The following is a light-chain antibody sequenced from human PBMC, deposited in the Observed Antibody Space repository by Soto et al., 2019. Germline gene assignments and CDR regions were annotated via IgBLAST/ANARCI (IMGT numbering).Light chain of an antibody. Sequence: QSVLTQPPSASGSPGQSVTISCTGTSSDVGGYIFVSWYQQHPGKVPKLIIYDVNKRPSGVPDRFSGSKYGNTASLTISGLLAEDEADYYCCSYAGSDYVFGTGTKVTVL. CDR3: CSYAGSDYV. V-gene: IGLV2-8*01. J-gene: IGLJ1*01. CDR1: SSDVGGYIF. CDR2: DVN.